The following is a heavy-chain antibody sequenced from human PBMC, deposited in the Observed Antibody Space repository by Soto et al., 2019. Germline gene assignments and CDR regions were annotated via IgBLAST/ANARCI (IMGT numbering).Heavy chain of an antibody. Sequence: SETLSLTCAVSGGSITNYYYSWIRQPPGKGLEWIGYIFHTGTTSYNPSLKSRVTISVDTSKNQFSLKLSSVTAADTAVYYCAAWITMTPLWNYWGQGTLVTVSS. J-gene: IGHJ4*02. CDR1: GGSITNYY. V-gene: IGHV4-4*08. CDR2: IFHTGTT. CDR3: AAWITMTPLWNY. D-gene: IGHD3-22*01.